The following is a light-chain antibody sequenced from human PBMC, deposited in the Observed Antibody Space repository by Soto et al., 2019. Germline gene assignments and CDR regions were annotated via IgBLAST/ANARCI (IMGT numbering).Light chain of an antibody. Sequence: AIRMTQSPSSFSASTGDRVTITCRASQGISSYLAWYQQKPGKAPKLLIYAASTLQSGVPPRFSGSGSGTDFTLTITSLQPEDFATYYCQQSHSIPWTFGQGTKVEIK. J-gene: IGKJ1*01. V-gene: IGKV1-8*01. CDR3: QQSHSIPWT. CDR2: AAS. CDR1: QGISSY.